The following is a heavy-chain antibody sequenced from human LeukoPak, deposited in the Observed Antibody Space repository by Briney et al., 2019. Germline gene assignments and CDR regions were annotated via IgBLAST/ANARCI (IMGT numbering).Heavy chain of an antibody. CDR3: AKESNYDFWGGYGDY. V-gene: IGHV3-23*01. CDR2: ISGSGGST. CDR1: GFSFSGYG. Sequence: GGSLRLSCAASGFSFSGYGMHWVRQAPGKGLEWVSAISGSGGSTYYADSVKGRFTISRDNSKNTLYLQMNSLRAEDTAVYYCAKESNYDFWGGYGDYWGQGTLVTVSS. D-gene: IGHD3-3*01. J-gene: IGHJ4*02.